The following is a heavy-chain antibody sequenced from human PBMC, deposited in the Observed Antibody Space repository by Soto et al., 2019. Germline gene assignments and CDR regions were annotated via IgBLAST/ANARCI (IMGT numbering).Heavy chain of an antibody. V-gene: IGHV5-51*01. CDR3: AVAGSSWLRFDS. D-gene: IGHD6-13*01. CDR1: GYSFTSYW. Sequence: PGESLKISCKGSGYSFTSYWIAWVRQMPGKGLECMGTIYLGDSDTRYSPSFQGQVSIPADNSISTAYLQWNSLKASDTAMYYCAVAGSSWLRFDSWGQGTLVTVSS. CDR2: IYLGDSDT. J-gene: IGHJ4*02.